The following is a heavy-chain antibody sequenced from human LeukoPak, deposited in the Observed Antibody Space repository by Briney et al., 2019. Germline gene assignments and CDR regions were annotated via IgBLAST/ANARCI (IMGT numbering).Heavy chain of an antibody. V-gene: IGHV3-21*04. D-gene: IGHD4-17*01. CDR2: ISSSSRHI. J-gene: IGHJ1*01. CDR3: VRDFSTVTTAYLHH. CDR1: GFPFSSYS. Sequence: GGSLRLSCAASGFPFSSYSMNWVRQAPGKGLEWVSSISSSSRHIYYADSVKGRFTIFRDDAENSLFLQMDSLRVEDTAMYYCVRDFSTVTTAYLHHWGQGTLPTVSS.